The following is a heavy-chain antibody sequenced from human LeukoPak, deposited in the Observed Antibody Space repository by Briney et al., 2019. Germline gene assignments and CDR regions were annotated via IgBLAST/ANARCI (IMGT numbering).Heavy chain of an antibody. Sequence: GRSLRLSCAASGFTFHYYGLAWVRQAPGKGLEWVSGINWKGSTTGYADSVQGRFTISRDNARNSLYLQMDSLRVEDTALYYCATAAGGEAYWGQGTLVTVSS. CDR2: INWKGSTT. J-gene: IGHJ4*02. CDR3: ATAAGGEAY. V-gene: IGHV3-20*04. CDR1: GFTFHYYG. D-gene: IGHD6-13*01.